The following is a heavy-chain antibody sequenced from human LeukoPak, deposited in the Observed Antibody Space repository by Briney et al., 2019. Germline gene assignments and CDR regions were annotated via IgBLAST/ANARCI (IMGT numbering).Heavy chain of an antibody. D-gene: IGHD1-26*01. CDR1: GFTFSSYS. CDR2: ISSSSSTI. Sequence: LSGGSLRLSCVASGFTFSSYSMNWVRQAPGKGLECVSYISSSSSTIYYADSVKGRFTISRDNAKNSLYLQMNSLRAEDTAVYYCARRELLGTTHDFWGQGALVTVSS. CDR3: ARRELLGTTHDF. V-gene: IGHV3-48*01. J-gene: IGHJ4*02.